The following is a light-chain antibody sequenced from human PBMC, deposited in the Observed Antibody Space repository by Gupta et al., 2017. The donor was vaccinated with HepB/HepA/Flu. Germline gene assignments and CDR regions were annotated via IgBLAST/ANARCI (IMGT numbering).Light chain of an antibody. V-gene: IGLV3-10*01. Sequence: SYALTQPPSVPVPLGQTARITRSGDALPKKYAYWYQQKSGQAPVLDISEDNKRPSGIPERVAGSSSGTMAIWTISGAQVEDEADDECFSADINGHQGVFGGGTKLTV. CDR2: EDN. CDR3: FSADINGHQGV. CDR1: ALPKKY. J-gene: IGLJ3*02.